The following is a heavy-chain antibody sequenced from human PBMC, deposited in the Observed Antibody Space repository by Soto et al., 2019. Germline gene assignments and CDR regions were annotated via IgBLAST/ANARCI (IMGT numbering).Heavy chain of an antibody. Sequence: PSLTCTVSGGSISSGDYYWSWIRQPPGKGLEWIGYIYYSGSTYYNPSLKSRVTISVDTSKNQFSLKLSSVTAADTAVYYCARDHAGGADYYYYGMDVWGQGTTVTVSS. CDR3: ARDHAGGADYYYYGMDV. CDR1: GGSISSGDYY. CDR2: IYYSGST. V-gene: IGHV4-30-4*01. J-gene: IGHJ6*02. D-gene: IGHD3-16*01.